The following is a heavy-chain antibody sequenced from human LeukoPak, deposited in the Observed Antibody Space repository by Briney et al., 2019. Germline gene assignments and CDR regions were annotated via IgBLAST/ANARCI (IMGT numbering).Heavy chain of an antibody. J-gene: IGHJ6*04. Sequence: SVKVSCKASGGTFSSYAISWVRQAPGQGLEWMGGIIPIFGTANYAQKFQGRVTITADKSTSTAYMELSSLRSEDTAVYYCARCRDGSGGSCQSPRTSGKGYYYYGMDVWGKGTTVTVSS. CDR1: GGTFSSYA. CDR3: ARCRDGSGGSCQSPRTSGKGYYYYGMDV. CDR2: IIPIFGTA. D-gene: IGHD2-15*01. V-gene: IGHV1-69*06.